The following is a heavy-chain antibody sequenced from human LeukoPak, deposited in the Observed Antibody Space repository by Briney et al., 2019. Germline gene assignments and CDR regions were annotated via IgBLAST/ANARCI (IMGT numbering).Heavy chain of an antibody. Sequence: SETLSLTCAVSGGSISSSNWWSWVRQPPGKGLEWIGEIYHSGSTNYNPSLKGRVTISVDKSKNQFSLKLSSVTAADTAVYYCARLTVTPFVYFDYWGQGTLVTVSS. V-gene: IGHV4-4*02. CDR1: GGSISSSNW. J-gene: IGHJ4*02. CDR3: ARLTVTPFVYFDY. D-gene: IGHD4-17*01. CDR2: IYHSGST.